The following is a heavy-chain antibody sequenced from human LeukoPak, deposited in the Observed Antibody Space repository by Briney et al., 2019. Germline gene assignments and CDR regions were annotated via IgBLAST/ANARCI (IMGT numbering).Heavy chain of an antibody. CDR1: GGSFSGYY. D-gene: IGHD6-19*01. CDR2: VNHSGST. J-gene: IGHJ4*02. CDR3: ARGRPEAGIAVAGTGSYFDY. V-gene: IGHV4-34*01. Sequence: PSETLSLTCGVYGGSFSGYYWSWIRQPPGKGLEWIGEVNHSGSTNYNPSLKSRVTISVDTSKNQFSLKLSSVTAADTAVYFCARGRPEAGIAVAGTGSYFDYWGQGTLVTVSS.